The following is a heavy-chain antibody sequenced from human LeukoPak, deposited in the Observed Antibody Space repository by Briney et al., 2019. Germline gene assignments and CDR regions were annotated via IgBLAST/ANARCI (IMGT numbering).Heavy chain of an antibody. Sequence: PGRSLRLSCAASGFTFNNYGMYWVRQAPGKGLEWVTYISDDGRRKYYADSVQGRFSISRDNSKNTVDLQMNSLRSDDTAVYYCAREWALYYDILTGYYRSVPNFDYWGQGTLVTVSS. V-gene: IGHV3-30*03. CDR3: AREWALYYDILTGYYRSVPNFDY. D-gene: IGHD3-9*01. CDR2: ISDDGRRK. CDR1: GFTFNNYG. J-gene: IGHJ4*02.